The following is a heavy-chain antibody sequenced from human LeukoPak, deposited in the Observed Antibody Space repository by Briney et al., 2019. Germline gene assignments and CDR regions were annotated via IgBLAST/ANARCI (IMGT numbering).Heavy chain of an antibody. CDR3: ARDPTYGDAFDI. V-gene: IGHV4-59*01. CDR2: IYYSGST. CDR1: GGSISNYY. Sequence: SETLSLTCTVSGGSISNYYWSWIRQPPGKGLEYIGYIYYSGSTNYNPSLKSRVTISVDTSKNQFSLKLSSVTAADTAVYYCARDPTYGDAFDIWGQGTMVTVSS. J-gene: IGHJ3*02. D-gene: IGHD2/OR15-2a*01.